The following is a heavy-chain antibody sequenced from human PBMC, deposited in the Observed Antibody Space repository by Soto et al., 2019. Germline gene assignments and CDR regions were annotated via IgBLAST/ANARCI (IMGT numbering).Heavy chain of an antibody. J-gene: IGHJ4*02. D-gene: IGHD1-26*01. CDR1: GFTFSIYA. V-gene: IGHV3-23*01. CDR2: IISGGST. CDR3: AKEGGGGATAFDY. Sequence: VGSLRLSCAASGFTFSIYAMSWVRQAPGKGLEWVSGIISGGSTYYADSVKGRFTISRDNSKSTLSLQMNSLRAEDTAVYYCAKEGGGGATAFDYWGQGTLVTVSS.